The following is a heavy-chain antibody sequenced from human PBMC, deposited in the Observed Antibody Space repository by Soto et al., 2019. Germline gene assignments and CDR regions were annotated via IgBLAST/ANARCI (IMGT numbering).Heavy chain of an antibody. V-gene: IGHV3-7*01. J-gene: IGHJ1*01. CDR2: IKQDGSEK. CDR3: ASWADAADEDQFQH. Sequence: EVQLVESGGGFVQPGGSLRLSCAGSGFRFSSSWMSWVRQAPGKGLEWVAHIKQDGSEKYYVDSAKGRFTISRDNAKTPLYLPMNNLRAEDTAVYYCASWADAADEDQFQHWGQGTLVTVSS. D-gene: IGHD2-2*01. CDR1: GFRFSSSW.